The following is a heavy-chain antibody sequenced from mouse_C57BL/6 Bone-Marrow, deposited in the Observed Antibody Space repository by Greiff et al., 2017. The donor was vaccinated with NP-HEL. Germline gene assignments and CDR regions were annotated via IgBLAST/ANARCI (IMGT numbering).Heavy chain of an antibody. D-gene: IGHD1-1*01. CDR3: AIYYYGSTFAY. J-gene: IGHJ3*01. V-gene: IGHV5-15*01. CDR2: ISNLAYSI. CDR1: GFTFSDYG. Sequence: VQLKESGGGLVQPGGSLKLSCAASGFTFSDYGMAWVRQAPRKGPEWVAFISNLAYSIYYADTVTGRFTISRENAKNTLYLEMSSLRSEDTAMYYCAIYYYGSTFAYWGQGTLVTVSA.